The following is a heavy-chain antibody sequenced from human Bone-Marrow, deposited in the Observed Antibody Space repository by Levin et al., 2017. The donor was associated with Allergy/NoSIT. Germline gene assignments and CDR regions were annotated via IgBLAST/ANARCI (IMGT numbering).Heavy chain of an antibody. D-gene: IGHD2-2*01. Sequence: GGSLRLSCAASGFTFDDYAMHWVRQAPGKGLEWVSGISWNSGSIGYADSVKGRFTISRDNAKNSLYLQMNSLRAEDTALYYCAKARSYCSSTSCYDSPSGYWGQGTLVTVSS. CDR1: GFTFDDYA. CDR3: AKARSYCSSTSCYDSPSGY. V-gene: IGHV3-9*01. CDR2: ISWNSGSI. J-gene: IGHJ4*02.